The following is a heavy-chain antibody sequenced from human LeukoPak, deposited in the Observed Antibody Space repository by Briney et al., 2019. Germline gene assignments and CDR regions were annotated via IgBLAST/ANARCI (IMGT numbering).Heavy chain of an antibody. Sequence: SETLSLTCAAYGRSFNNSYWTWIRQSPGKGLEWIGEINHNGTTRYNKPLKSRVTISIDTSKNQFSLKLYAVTAADTAVYYCARFGDCSDGLCFYYLDPWGQGTLVTVSS. CDR2: INHNGTT. J-gene: IGHJ5*02. CDR1: GRSFNNSY. CDR3: ARFGDCSDGLCFYYLDP. D-gene: IGHD2-15*01. V-gene: IGHV4-34*01.